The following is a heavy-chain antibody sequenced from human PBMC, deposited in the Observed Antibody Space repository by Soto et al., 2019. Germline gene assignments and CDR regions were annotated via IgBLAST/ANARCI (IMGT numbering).Heavy chain of an antibody. V-gene: IGHV1-3*01. D-gene: IGHD6-6*01. CDR3: ARDDRTSSRDFDY. CDR1: GYTFTSYS. Sequence: ASVKVSCKASGYTFTSYSIHWVRHAPGQRLEWMGWVNGGNGDTKCSREFQGRVTFTRDTSASTAYMELSSLRSEDTAIYYCARDDRTSSRDFDYWGQGALVTVSS. J-gene: IGHJ4*02. CDR2: VNGGNGDT.